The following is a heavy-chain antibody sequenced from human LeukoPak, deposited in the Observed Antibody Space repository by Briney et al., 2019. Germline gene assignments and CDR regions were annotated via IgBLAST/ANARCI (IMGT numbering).Heavy chain of an antibody. D-gene: IGHD2-15*01. CDR1: GGSISSYY. Sequence: SETLSLTCTVSGGSISSYYWSWIRQPPGKGLEWIGEINHSGSTNYNPSLKSRVTISVDTSKNQFSLKLSSVTAADTAVYYCASTGYCSGGSCYPGYYYYYGMDVWGQGTTVTVSS. V-gene: IGHV4-34*01. CDR2: INHSGST. J-gene: IGHJ6*02. CDR3: ASTGYCSGGSCYPGYYYYYGMDV.